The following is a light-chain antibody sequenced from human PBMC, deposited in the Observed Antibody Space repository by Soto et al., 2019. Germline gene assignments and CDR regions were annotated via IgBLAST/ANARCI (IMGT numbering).Light chain of an antibody. J-gene: IGLJ1*01. V-gene: IGLV2-11*01. CDR3: CSYAGTYTYV. Sequence: ALTQPRSVSGSPGQSVAISCTGTSSDIGGYNYVSWFQQHPGKAPKLMIYDVSKWPSGVPDRFSGSKSGNTASLTISGLQAEDEADYYCCSYAGTYTYVFGTGTKVTVL. CDR1: SSDIGGYNY. CDR2: DVS.